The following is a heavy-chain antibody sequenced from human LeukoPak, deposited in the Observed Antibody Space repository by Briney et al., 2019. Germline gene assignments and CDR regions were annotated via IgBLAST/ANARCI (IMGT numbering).Heavy chain of an antibody. D-gene: IGHD3-10*01. CDR2: IKQDGSEK. Sequence: PGGSLRLSCAASGFTFSSYWMSWVRQAPGKGLDWVANIKQDGSEKYYVDSVKGRFTISRDNAKNSLYLQMNSLRAEDTAVYYCARGGQLLWFGESEDYWGQGTLVTVSS. J-gene: IGHJ4*02. CDR1: GFTFSSYW. CDR3: ARGGQLLWFGESEDY. V-gene: IGHV3-7*01.